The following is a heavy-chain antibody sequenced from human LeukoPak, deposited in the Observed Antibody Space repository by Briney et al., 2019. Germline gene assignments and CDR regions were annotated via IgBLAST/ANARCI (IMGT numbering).Heavy chain of an antibody. V-gene: IGHV3-7*01. J-gene: IGHJ5*02. CDR1: GFTFSSYW. CDR2: IKQVGSEK. Sequence: PGGSLRLSCAASGFTFSSYWMSWVRQAPGKGLEWVANIKQVGSEKYYVDSVKGRFTISRDNAKNSLYLQMNSLRAEDTAVYYCARVGNGIAAAGIYNWFDPWGQGTLVTVSS. CDR3: ARVGNGIAAAGIYNWFDP. D-gene: IGHD6-13*01.